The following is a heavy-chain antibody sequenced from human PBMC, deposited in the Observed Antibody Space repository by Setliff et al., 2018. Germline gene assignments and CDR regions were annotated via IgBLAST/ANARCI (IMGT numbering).Heavy chain of an antibody. V-gene: IGHV4-61*01. D-gene: IGHD5-18*01. CDR1: GGSVSSGSYY. CDR2: IYYSGST. Sequence: SETLSLTCTVSGGSVSSGSYYWSWIRQPPGKGLEWIGYIYYSGSTNYNPSLKSRVTISVDTSKNQFSLKLSSVTAADTAVYYCARGRGYSYGSTFHYYYGMDVWGQGTTVTVSS. J-gene: IGHJ6*02. CDR3: ARGRGYSYGSTFHYYYGMDV.